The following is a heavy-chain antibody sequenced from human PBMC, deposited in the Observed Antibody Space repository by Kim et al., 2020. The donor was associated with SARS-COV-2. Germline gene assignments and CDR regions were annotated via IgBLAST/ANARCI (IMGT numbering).Heavy chain of an antibody. CDR1: GYTFSAYY. CDR2: LNPFNGGS. Sequence: ASVKVSCKASGYTFSAYYIHWVRQAPGQGLEWMGWLNPFNGGSRAAQNFQGRVTMTWDTSNSTAYMELTGLTSDDTAVYYCSREDNYGSGWSVWGQGTTVIVSS. J-gene: IGHJ6*02. CDR3: SREDNYGSGWSV. V-gene: IGHV1-2*02. D-gene: IGHD3-10*01.